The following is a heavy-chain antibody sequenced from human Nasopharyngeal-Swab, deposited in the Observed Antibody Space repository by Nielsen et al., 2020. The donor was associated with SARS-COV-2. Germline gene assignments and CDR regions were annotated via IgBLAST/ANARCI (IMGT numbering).Heavy chain of an antibody. J-gene: IGHJ4*02. CDR3: ARATTVTPDFDY. V-gene: IGHV4-31*03. D-gene: IGHD4-17*01. CDR2: IYYSGST. CDR1: GGSTSSGGYY. Sequence: SETRSLTCTVSGGSTSSGGYYWSWIRQHPGKGLEWIGYIYYSGSTYYNPSLKSRVTISVDTSKNQFSLKLSSVTAADTAVYYCARATTVTPDFDYWGQGTLVTVSS.